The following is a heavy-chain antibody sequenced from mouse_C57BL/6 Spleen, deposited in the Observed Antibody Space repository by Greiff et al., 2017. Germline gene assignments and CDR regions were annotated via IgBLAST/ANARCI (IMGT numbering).Heavy chain of an antibody. Sequence: QVQLQQSGAELVKPGASVKLSCKASGYTFTSSWMHWVKQRPGQGLEWIGMIHPNSGSTNYNEKFKSKATLTVEKSSSTAYKQLSSLTSEDSAVYYCARYWDPYYFDYWGQGTTLTVST. V-gene: IGHV1-64*01. CDR2: IHPNSGST. CDR3: ARYWDPYYFDY. J-gene: IGHJ2*01. D-gene: IGHD4-1*01. CDR1: GYTFTSSW.